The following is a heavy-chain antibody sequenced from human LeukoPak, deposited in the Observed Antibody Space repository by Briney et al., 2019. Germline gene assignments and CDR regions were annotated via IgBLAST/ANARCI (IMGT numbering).Heavy chain of an antibody. J-gene: IGHJ4*02. CDR1: GYTFTSYG. CDR2: ISAYNGNT. CDR3: AXXGGRLGDRPPGY. Sequence: GASVKVSCKASGYTFTSYGISWVRQAPGQGLEWMGWISAYNGNTNYAQKLQGRVTMTTDTSTSTAYMELRSLRSDDTAVYYCAXXGGRLGDRPPGYWGQGTLVTVSS. D-gene: IGHD3-16*01. V-gene: IGHV1-18*01.